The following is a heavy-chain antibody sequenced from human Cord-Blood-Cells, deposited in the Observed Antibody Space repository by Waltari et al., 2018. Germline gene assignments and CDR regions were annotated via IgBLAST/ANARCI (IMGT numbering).Heavy chain of an antibody. CDR2: IYSGGST. J-gene: IGHJ4*02. V-gene: IGHV3-66*01. CDR3: ARDGYYDFWSGYYDY. Sequence: EVQLVESGGGLVQPGGSLRLSCAASGFTVSSNYMSWVGQAPGKGLEWVSVIYSGGSTYYADSVKGRFTISRDNSKNTLYLQMNSLRAEDTAVYYCARDGYYDFWSGYYDYWGQGTLVTVSS. D-gene: IGHD3-3*01. CDR1: GFTVSSNY.